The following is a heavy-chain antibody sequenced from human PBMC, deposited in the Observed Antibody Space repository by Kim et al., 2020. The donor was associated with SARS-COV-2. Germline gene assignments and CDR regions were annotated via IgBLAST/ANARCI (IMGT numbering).Heavy chain of an antibody. V-gene: IGHV3-30*02. D-gene: IGHD3-3*01. CDR3: AKSKVSYYDFWSGHHFDY. J-gene: IGHJ4*02. Sequence: KGRFTISRDNSKTTLYLQMNSLRAEDTAVYYCAKSKVSYYDFWSGHHFDYWGQGTLVTVSS.